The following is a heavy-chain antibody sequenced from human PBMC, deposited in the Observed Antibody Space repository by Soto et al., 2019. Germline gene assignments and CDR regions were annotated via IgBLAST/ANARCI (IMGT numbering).Heavy chain of an antibody. J-gene: IGHJ4*02. CDR1: GFTFGSYW. CDR2: IKPDGSAT. CDR3: ARAGYCGPGCYYYFDY. D-gene: IGHD2-21*02. V-gene: IGHV3-7*01. Sequence: GGSLRLSCAVSGFTFGSYWMNWVRLIPGKGLEWVAYIKPDGSATYYVDSVKGRFTISRDNAKNSLYLQMNSLRVEDTSVYYCARAGYCGPGCYYYFDYWGQGTLVTSPQ.